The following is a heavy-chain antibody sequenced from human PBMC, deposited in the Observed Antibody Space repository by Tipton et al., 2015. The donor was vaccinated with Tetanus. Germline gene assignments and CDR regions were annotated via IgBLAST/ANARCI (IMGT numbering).Heavy chain of an antibody. D-gene: IGHD3-3*02. J-gene: IGHJ2*01. CDR3: ARERISLIGEVIFRFYDL. CDR2: ITPRGSS. CDR1: GGSLSGHF. V-gene: IGHV4-34*01. Sequence: TLSLTCTISGGSLSGHFWTWVRQPPGKGLEWIGEITPRGSSSYNPSLKSRVTISGDTSKNHFSLNLTSVTPADTAVYYCARERISLIGEVIFRFYDLWGRGPLVTGSS.